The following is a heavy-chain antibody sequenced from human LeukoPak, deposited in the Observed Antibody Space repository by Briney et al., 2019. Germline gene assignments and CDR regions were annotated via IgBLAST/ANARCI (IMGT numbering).Heavy chain of an antibody. CDR2: INPNSGGT. Sequence: ASVKVSCKASGYTFTGYYMHWVRQAPGQGLEWMGWINPNSGGTNYAQKFQGWVTMTRDTSISTAYMELSRLGSDDTAVYYCARGVRQLETPDYFDYWGQGTLVTVSS. D-gene: IGHD6-13*01. V-gene: IGHV1-2*04. J-gene: IGHJ4*02. CDR1: GYTFTGYY. CDR3: ARGVRQLETPDYFDY.